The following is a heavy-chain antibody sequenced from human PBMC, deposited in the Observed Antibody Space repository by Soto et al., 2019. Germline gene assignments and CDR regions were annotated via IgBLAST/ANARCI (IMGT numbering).Heavy chain of an antibody. CDR3: ARAIGYCTNGVCYFDY. V-gene: IGHV1-18*01. CDR2: ISAYNGNT. Sequence: ASVKVSCKASGYNFTSYGISWVRQAPGQGLEWMGWISAYNGNTNYAQKLQGRVTMTTDTSTSTAYMELRSLRSDDTAVYYCARAIGYCTNGVCYFDYWGQGTLVTVSS. D-gene: IGHD2-8*01. CDR1: GYNFTSYG. J-gene: IGHJ4*02.